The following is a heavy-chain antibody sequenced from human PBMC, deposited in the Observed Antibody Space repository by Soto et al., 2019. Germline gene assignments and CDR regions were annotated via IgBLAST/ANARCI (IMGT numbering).Heavy chain of an antibody. CDR1: GGSISSYY. V-gene: IGHV4-59*01. J-gene: IGHJ4*02. CDR2: IYYSGST. CDR3: ARGPYYYDSSGYPPGYYFDY. D-gene: IGHD3-22*01. Sequence: PSETLSLTCTVSGGSISSYYWSWIRQPPGKGLEWIGYIYYSGSTNYNPSLKSRVTISVDTSKNQFSLKLSSVTAADTAVYYCARGPYYYDSSGYPPGYYFDYWGKGTLVTVSS.